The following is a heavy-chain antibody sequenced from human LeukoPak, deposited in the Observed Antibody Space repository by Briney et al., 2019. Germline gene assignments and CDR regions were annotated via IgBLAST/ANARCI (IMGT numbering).Heavy chain of an antibody. CDR3: VKDLTYTFDY. CDR1: GFTFSNYD. V-gene: IGHV3-64D*09. J-gene: IGHJ4*02. D-gene: IGHD3-16*01. CDR2: IDDTGGTT. Sequence: GGSLRLSCSASGFTFSNYDMHWVRQSPGKGLEHVSIIDDTGGTTRYADSLKGRFSVSRDNSKNTLYLQMSSLRPDDTAIYYCVKDLTYTFDYWGQGTLVTVSS.